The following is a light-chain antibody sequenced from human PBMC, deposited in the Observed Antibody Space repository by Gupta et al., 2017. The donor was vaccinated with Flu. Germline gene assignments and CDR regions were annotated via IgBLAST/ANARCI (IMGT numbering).Light chain of an antibody. CDR2: GAS. CDR1: QSVSIDY. CDR3: QVSGT. J-gene: IGKJ1*01. V-gene: IGKV3-20*01. Sequence: LSPGERATLACGASQSVSIDYLAWYQQKPGQAPRLVIYGASKRATGIPDRFSGSGSGTVFTLIISRLEPEDFAVYYCQVSGTFGQGTKVEIK.